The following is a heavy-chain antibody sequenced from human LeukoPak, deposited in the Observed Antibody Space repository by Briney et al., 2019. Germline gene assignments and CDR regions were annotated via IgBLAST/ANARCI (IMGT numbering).Heavy chain of an antibody. CDR1: GFTFGNYA. CDR2: GSSSGYAN. V-gene: IGHV3-23*01. Sequence: GGSLRLSCAASGFTFGNYAMSWVRQAPGKWLEWLYGGSSSGYANYLEGSFKGRFSISRDNSKLKLLLQMNSLRADDTAVYYCAPPGQWPVYFDYWGRGTQVTVSS. D-gene: IGHD6-19*01. CDR3: APPGQWPVYFDY. J-gene: IGHJ4*02.